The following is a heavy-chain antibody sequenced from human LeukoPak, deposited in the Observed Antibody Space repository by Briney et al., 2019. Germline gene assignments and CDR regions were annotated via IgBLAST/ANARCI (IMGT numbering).Heavy chain of an antibody. CDR2: IFANGVTT. V-gene: IGHV3-23*01. Sequence: GGSLRLSCAASGFTFSNFGMSWVRQAPGKGLEWVSAIFANGVTTLYADSVKGRFIISRDNSQNRLFLQVNSLRVEDTAVYYCARGLGGLASAPDSWGQGTLVTVSS. CDR1: GFTFSNFG. CDR3: ARGLGGLASAPDS. D-gene: IGHD6-6*01. J-gene: IGHJ5*01.